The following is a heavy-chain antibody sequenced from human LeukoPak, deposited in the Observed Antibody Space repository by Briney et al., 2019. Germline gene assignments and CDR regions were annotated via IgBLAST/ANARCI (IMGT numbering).Heavy chain of an antibody. V-gene: IGHV3-48*01. CDR3: ARGTVATFHYYYYMDV. CDR2: ISSSSSTI. J-gene: IGHJ6*03. CDR1: GFTFSSYS. Sequence: GGSLTLSCAASGFTFSSYSMNWIRQAPGKGLEWVSYISSSSSTIYYAYSVKGRFTISKNTANHSLYLQMNSLRAEDTAVYYCARGTVATFHYYYYMDVWGKGTTVTVSS. D-gene: IGHD3-16*01.